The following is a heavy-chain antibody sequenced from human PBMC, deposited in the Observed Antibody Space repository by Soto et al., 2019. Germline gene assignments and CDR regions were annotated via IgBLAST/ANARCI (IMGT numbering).Heavy chain of an antibody. CDR3: ARDMHAGFIHYFDP. CDR1: GGSLSSSKDY. V-gene: IGHV4-39*07. J-gene: IGHJ5*02. Sequence: SATLSLPCTVSGGSLSSSKDYWGWIRQPPGEGLEWIGSMDYNGNSYQNPSLTSRVTLSVDTSKNQSSLKLTAMTAADTAVYYCARDMHAGFIHYFDPWGQGTLVTVSS. CDR2: MDYNGNS. D-gene: IGHD1-26*01.